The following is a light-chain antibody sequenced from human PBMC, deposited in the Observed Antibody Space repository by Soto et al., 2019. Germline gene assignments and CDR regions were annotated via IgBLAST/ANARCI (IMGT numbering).Light chain of an antibody. CDR2: DTS. Sequence: EIVLTQSPATLSLSPGERATLSCRASQSVYKFLAWYQQTGGRAPRLLIYDTSNRATGIPARFTGSGSGTDFTLTITSLEPEDVAVYYCQHRGSWTFGQGTKVEIK. CDR1: QSVYKF. J-gene: IGKJ1*01. V-gene: IGKV3-11*01. CDR3: QHRGSWT.